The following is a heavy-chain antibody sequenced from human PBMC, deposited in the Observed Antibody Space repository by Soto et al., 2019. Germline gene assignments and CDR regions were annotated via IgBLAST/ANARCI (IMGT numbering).Heavy chain of an antibody. CDR1: GFTFSSYA. J-gene: IGHJ6*02. V-gene: IGHV3-23*01. D-gene: IGHD2-8*01. CDR3: AKGRPDCTNGVCYTNYGVNYYYGMDV. CDR2: ISGSGGST. Sequence: PGGSLRLSCAASGFTFSSYAMTWVRQAPGKGLEWVSAISGSGGSTYYAEYVKGRFTISRDNSKNTLYLQMNSLRAEDTAVYYCAKGRPDCTNGVCYTNYGVNYYYGMDVWGQGTTVTVSS.